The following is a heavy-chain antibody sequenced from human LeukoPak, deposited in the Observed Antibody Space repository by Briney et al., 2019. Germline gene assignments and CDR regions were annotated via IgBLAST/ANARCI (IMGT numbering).Heavy chain of an antibody. CDR3: ARWGAASGIVANDY. CDR1: GGSISSSSYY. D-gene: IGHD3-22*01. CDR2: IYYSGST. V-gene: IGHV4-39*07. Sequence: ASETLSLTCTVSGGSISSSSYYWGWIRQPPGKGLEWIGSIYYSGSTYYNPSLKSRVTISVDTSKNQFSLKLSSVTAADTAVYYCARWGAASGIVANDYWGKGTLVTVSS. J-gene: IGHJ4*02.